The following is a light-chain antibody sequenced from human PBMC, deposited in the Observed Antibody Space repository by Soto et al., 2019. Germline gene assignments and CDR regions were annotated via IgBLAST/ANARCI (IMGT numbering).Light chain of an antibody. CDR2: DAS. Sequence: VLTQFPGTLSLSPGERATLSCRASETISSRYLAWYQQQPGQAPRLLIYDASSRATGIPDRFSGSGSGTDFTLTITRLEPKDFSVYYCQHYGSWPLYTFVQGTKLEI. V-gene: IGKV3-20*01. J-gene: IGKJ2*01. CDR1: ETISSRY. CDR3: QHYGSWPLYT.